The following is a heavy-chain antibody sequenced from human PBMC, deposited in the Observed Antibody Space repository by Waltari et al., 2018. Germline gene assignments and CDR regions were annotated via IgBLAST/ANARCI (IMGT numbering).Heavy chain of an antibody. CDR1: GFTFSIYG. CDR2: IRYDGSNK. D-gene: IGHD4-17*01. J-gene: IGHJ4*02. V-gene: IGHV3-30*02. Sequence: QVQLVESGGGAVKPGGSLRLSCAASGFTFSIYGMHWVRQAPGKGLEWVAFIRYDGSNKYYADSVKGRFTISRDNSKNTLYVQMNSLRVEDTGLYYCAKDTVAGDFFDYWGQGTLVTVSS. CDR3: AKDTVAGDFFDY.